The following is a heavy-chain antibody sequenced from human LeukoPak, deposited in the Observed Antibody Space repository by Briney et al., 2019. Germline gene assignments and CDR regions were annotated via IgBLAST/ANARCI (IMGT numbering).Heavy chain of an antibody. J-gene: IGHJ4*02. CDR2: ISYDGSNK. Sequence: PGRSLRLSCAASGFTFSSYAMHRVRQAPGKGLEGVAVISYDGSNKYYADSVKGRFTISRDNSKNTLYLQMNSLRAEDTAVYYCARDPAGYDILTGYYFNGDYWGQGTLVTVSS. V-gene: IGHV3-30*04. CDR1: GFTFSSYA. D-gene: IGHD3-9*01. CDR3: ARDPAGYDILTGYYFNGDY.